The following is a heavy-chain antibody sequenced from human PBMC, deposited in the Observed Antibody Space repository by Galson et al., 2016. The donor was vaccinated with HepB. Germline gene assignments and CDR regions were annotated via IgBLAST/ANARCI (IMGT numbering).Heavy chain of an antibody. D-gene: IGHD3-10*01. CDR3: ARRSSDAFDI. CDR2: IYPGDSDT. J-gene: IGHJ3*02. CDR1: GYSFTSYW. Sequence: QSGAEVKKPGKSLKISCEGSGYSFTSYWIGWVRQMPGKGLEWMGTIYPGDSDTRYSPSSQGQVTISADKSISAAYLQWNSLKASDTAIYYCARRSSDAFDIWGQGTMVTVSS. V-gene: IGHV5-51*01.